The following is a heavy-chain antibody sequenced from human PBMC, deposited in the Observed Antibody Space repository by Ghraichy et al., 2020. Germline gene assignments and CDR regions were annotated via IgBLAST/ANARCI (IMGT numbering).Heavy chain of an antibody. V-gene: IGHV3-30*01. J-gene: IGHJ4*02. CDR3: AIDRTSYGVSIRGVLDF. CDR1: GFTFSSYA. CDR2: ISFDGSYK. Sequence: GESLNISCAASGFTFSSYAVHWVRQAPGKGLEWVAVISFDGSYKYYADSVKGRFTISRDNSKNTLYLQMNSLRVEDTAVYYCAIDRTSYGVSIRGVLDFWGQGTLVTVSS. D-gene: IGHD3-3*01.